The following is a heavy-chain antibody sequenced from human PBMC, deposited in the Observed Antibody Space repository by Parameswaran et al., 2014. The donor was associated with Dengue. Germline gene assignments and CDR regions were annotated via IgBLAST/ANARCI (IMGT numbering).Heavy chain of an antibody. Sequence: WIRQPPGKGLEWVSAISGSGGSTYYADSVKGRFTISRDNSKNTLYLQMNSLRAEDTAVYYCAKLVVPAAYYYYGMDVWGQGTTVTVSS. CDR3: AKLVVPAAYYYYGMDV. V-gene: IGHV3-23*01. J-gene: IGHJ6*02. D-gene: IGHD2-2*01. CDR2: ISGSGGST.